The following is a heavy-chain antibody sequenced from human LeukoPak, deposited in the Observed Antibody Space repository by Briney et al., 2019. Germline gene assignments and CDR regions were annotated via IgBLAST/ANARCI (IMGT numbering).Heavy chain of an antibody. V-gene: IGHV3-23*01. CDR1: AFTFSIYA. D-gene: IGHD3-22*01. J-gene: IGHJ4*02. CDR3: AKDRPNYYGSNGHYYSRDADY. CDR2: ITSSGGGT. Sequence: GGSLRLSCAASAFTFSIYAMSWVRQAPGKGLQWVSSITSSGGGTYYADSVKGRFTISRDNSENMLYLQMNSLRVEDTDVYFCAKDRPNYYGSNGHYYSRDADYCGQGTLVTVSS.